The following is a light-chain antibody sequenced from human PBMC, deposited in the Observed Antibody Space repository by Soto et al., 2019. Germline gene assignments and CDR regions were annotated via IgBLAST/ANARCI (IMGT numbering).Light chain of an antibody. Sequence: QSVLTQPASVSGSPGQSITISCTGASSDVGAYYYVSWYQHYPGKAPKLMIYEVTNRPSGVSNRFSGSKSGNTASLTISGLQAKDEADYYCSSYTTSSTLWVFGTGTKVTGL. J-gene: IGLJ1*01. V-gene: IGLV2-14*01. CDR2: EVT. CDR1: SSDVGAYYY. CDR3: SSYTTSSTLWV.